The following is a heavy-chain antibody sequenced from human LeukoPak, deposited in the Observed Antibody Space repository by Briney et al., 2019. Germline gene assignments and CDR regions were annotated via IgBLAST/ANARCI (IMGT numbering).Heavy chain of an antibody. Sequence: GGSLRLSCAASGFTFSSYAMSWVRQAPGKGLEWVSAISGSGGSTYYADSVKGRFTISRDNSKNTLYLQMNNLRAEDTAVYYCAKGVVTIFGVVIGWYFDLWGRGTLVTVSS. D-gene: IGHD3-3*01. CDR3: AKGVVTIFGVVIGWYFDL. CDR1: GFTFSSYA. V-gene: IGHV3-23*01. CDR2: ISGSGGST. J-gene: IGHJ2*01.